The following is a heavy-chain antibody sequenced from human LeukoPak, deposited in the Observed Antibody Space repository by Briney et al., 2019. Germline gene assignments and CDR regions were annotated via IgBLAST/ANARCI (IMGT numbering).Heavy chain of an antibody. CDR1: GFTFSSYG. J-gene: IGHJ6*03. CDR2: IRYDGSNK. Sequence: GGSLRLSCAASGFTFSSYGMHWVRQAPGKGLEWVAFIRYDGSNKYYADSVKGRLTISRDNSKNKLYLQMNSLRAEDTAVYYCARVATIHYYMDVWGKGTTVTVSS. CDR3: ARVATIHYYMDV. D-gene: IGHD5-12*01. V-gene: IGHV3-30*02.